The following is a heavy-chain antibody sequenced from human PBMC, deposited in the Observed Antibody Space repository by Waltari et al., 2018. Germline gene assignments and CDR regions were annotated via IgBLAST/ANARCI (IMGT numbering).Heavy chain of an antibody. CDR1: GGSIRSSSYY. Sequence: QLQLQASGPGLVRPSETLSLTCTVSGGSIRSSSYYWGWIRQPPGKGLEWIGSIYYSGSTYYNPSLKSRVTISVDTSKNQFSLKLSSVTAADTAVYYCARHASFRAFDIWGQGTMVTVSS. V-gene: IGHV4-39*01. CDR3: ARHASFRAFDI. CDR2: IYYSGST. J-gene: IGHJ3*02.